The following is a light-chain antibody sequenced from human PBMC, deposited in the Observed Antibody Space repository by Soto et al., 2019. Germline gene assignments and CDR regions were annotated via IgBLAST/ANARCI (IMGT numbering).Light chain of an antibody. CDR3: HQLNTYPVT. Sequence: ITHSPATLSAAVEDTCTITFRASQSVINYLHWYQQKPGKVPKRLIYGASSLQSGVPSRFSGSGSGTDFTLSITSLQPEDFATYYCHQLNTYPVTFGGGTKVDI. J-gene: IGKJ4*01. CDR1: QSVINY. CDR2: GAS. V-gene: IGKV1-17*01.